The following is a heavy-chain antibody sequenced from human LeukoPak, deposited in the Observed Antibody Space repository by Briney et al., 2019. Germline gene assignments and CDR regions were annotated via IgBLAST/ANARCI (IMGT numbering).Heavy chain of an antibody. Sequence: SETPSLTCTVSGGSISSYFWSWIRQPPGKGLEWIGYIYYSGSTNYNPSLKSRVTISVDTSKNQFSLKLSSVTAADTAVYYCARLPGATSNVDYWGQGTLVTVSS. D-gene: IGHD1-26*01. CDR3: ARLPGATSNVDY. J-gene: IGHJ4*02. CDR1: GGSISSYF. V-gene: IGHV4-59*08. CDR2: IYYSGST.